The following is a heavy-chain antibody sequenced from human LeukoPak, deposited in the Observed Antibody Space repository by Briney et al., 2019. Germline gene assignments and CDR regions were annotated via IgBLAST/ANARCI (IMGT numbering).Heavy chain of an antibody. Sequence: SETLSLTCTVSDDSITIYYWSWIRQPPGKGLEWIGYIDHTGITNYNPSLKSRVTISVDTSKNQFSLKLSSVTAADTAVYYCARQNYDILTGYPGDWFDPWGQGTLVTVSS. D-gene: IGHD3-9*01. CDR1: DDSITIYY. CDR3: ARQNYDILTGYPGDWFDP. CDR2: IDHTGIT. J-gene: IGHJ5*02. V-gene: IGHV4-59*01.